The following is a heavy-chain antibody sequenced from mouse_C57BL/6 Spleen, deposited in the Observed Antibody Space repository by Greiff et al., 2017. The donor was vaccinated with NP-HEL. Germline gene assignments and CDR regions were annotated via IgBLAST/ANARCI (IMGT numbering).Heavy chain of an antibody. CDR1: GFNIKDYY. V-gene: IGHV14-1*01. J-gene: IGHJ2*01. D-gene: IGHD1-1*01. Sequence: VQLQQSGAELVRPGASVKLSCTASGFNIKDYYMHWVKQRPEQGLEWIGRIDPEDGDTEYAPKFQGKATMTADTSSNTAYLQLSSLTSEDTAVYYCTRGTFYPSYFDYWGQGTTLTVSS. CDR3: TRGTFYPSYFDY. CDR2: IDPEDGDT.